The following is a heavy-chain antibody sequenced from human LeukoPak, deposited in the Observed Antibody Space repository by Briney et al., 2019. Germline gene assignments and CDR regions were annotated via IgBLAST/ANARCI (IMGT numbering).Heavy chain of an antibody. V-gene: IGHV5-51*01. CDR3: ARLPGDYYDSSGYGKLNHRYYFDY. CDR2: LYPGDSDT. J-gene: IGHJ4*02. Sequence: GESLKISCKVSGYTFTSYWIGWVRQMPGKGLEWMGILYPGDSDTRYSPSFQGQVTISADKSISTAYLQWSSLKASDTAMYYCARLPGDYYDSSGYGKLNHRYYFDYWGQGTLVTVSS. CDR1: GYTFTSYW. D-gene: IGHD3-22*01.